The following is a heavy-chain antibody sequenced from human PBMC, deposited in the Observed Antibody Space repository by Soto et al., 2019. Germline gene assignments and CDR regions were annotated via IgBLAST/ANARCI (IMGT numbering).Heavy chain of an antibody. CDR3: ARHAYGSGRSTTYYYYGMDV. J-gene: IGHJ6*02. Sequence: PGESLKISCKGSGYSFTSYWISWVRQMPGKGLDGMVRIDPSESYTNYSPSFQGHVTISADESISTAYLQWSSLKASDTAMYYCARHAYGSGRSTTYYYYGMDVWGQGTTVPVSS. CDR2: IDPSESYT. V-gene: IGHV5-10-1*01. CDR1: GYSFTSYW. D-gene: IGHD3-10*01.